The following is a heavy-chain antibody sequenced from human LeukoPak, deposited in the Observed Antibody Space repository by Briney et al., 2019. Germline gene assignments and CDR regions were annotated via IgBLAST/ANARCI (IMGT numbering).Heavy chain of an antibody. Sequence: ETLSLTCAVYGGSFSGYYWSWVRQAPGKGLEWVANIKQDGSEKHYVDSAKGRFTISRDNAKNSLYLEMSSLRVEDTAVYYCAKSYRDNSGSLDDYWGQGTLVTVSS. V-gene: IGHV3-7*03. CDR1: GGSFSGYY. CDR2: IKQDGSEK. D-gene: IGHD1-26*01. J-gene: IGHJ4*02. CDR3: AKSYRDNSGSLDDY.